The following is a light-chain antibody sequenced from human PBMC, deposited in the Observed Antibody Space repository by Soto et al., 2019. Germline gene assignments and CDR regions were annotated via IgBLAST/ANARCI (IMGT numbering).Light chain of an antibody. CDR1: QSVSSN. CDR3: QQYNNWPRT. CDR2: GAS. Sequence: IVMTQSPATLSVSPGERATLSCRAGQSVSSNLAWYQQKPGQAPRLLIYGASTRATAIPARFSGSGSGTEFTLTISSLQSADFAVYSCQQYNNWPRTFGQGTKVEI. V-gene: IGKV3-15*01. J-gene: IGKJ2*01.